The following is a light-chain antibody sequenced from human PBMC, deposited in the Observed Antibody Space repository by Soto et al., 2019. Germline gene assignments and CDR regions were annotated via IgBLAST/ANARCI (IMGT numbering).Light chain of an antibody. V-gene: IGKV3D-15*01. CDR2: AAS. CDR3: QQYNIWRT. Sequence: EIVMTQSPATLSVSPGERATLSCRASQSVSSKLAWYQQKPGQAPRLLIYAASTSATGIPSRFSGSGSGTEFTLTISSLQSEEFAIYYWQQYNIWRTFGQGTDVEIK. J-gene: IGKJ1*01. CDR1: QSVSSK.